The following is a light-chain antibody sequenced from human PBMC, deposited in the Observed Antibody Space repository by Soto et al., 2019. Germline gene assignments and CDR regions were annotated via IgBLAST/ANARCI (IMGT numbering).Light chain of an antibody. CDR3: QQYGTTMWT. CDR2: GAS. V-gene: IGKV3-20*01. Sequence: EIVMTQSPATLSVSPGERATLSCRASQSVSSNFAWYQQKPGQAPRLLIYGASSRATGIPDRFSGSGSGTDFTLTIIRLEPEDFAVYYCQQYGTTMWTFGQGTKVDIK. CDR1: QSVSSN. J-gene: IGKJ1*01.